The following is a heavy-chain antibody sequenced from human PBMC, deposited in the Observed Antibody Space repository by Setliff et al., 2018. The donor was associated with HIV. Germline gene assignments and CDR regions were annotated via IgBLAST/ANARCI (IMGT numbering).Heavy chain of an antibody. CDR3: ARWGATYYYDSSAFWGAFDI. V-gene: IGHV3-48*03. CDR1: GFTFNNYE. J-gene: IGHJ3*02. CDR2: ISSSGDII. D-gene: IGHD3-22*01. Sequence: GGSLRLSCAASGFTFNNYEMNWVLQAPGKGLEWVSYISSSGDIIYYADSVKGRFTISRDNAKKSLYLQMNSLRAEDTAVYYCARWGATYYYDSSAFWGAFDIWGQGTMVTVSS.